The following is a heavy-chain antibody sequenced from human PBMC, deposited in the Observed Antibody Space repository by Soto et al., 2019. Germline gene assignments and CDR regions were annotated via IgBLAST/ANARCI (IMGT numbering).Heavy chain of an antibody. CDR2: ISAYNGNT. D-gene: IGHD6-19*01. CDR1: GYTFTSYG. Sequence: ASVKVSCKASGYTFTSYGISWVRQAPGQGLEWMGWISAYNGNTNYAQKLQGGVTMTTDTSTSTAYMELRSLRSDDTAVYYCARPGIAVAGTNWFDPWGQGTLVTVSS. CDR3: ARPGIAVAGTNWFDP. J-gene: IGHJ5*02. V-gene: IGHV1-18*01.